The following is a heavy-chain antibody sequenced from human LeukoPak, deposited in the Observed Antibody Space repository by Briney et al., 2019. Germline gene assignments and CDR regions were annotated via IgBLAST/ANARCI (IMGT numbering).Heavy chain of an antibody. CDR1: GGSFSGYY. CDR3: ARGTGYYRALNWFDP. D-gene: IGHD3-9*01. V-gene: IGHV4-34*01. J-gene: IGHJ5*02. CDR2: INHSGST. Sequence: SETLSLTCAVYGGSFSGYYWSWIRQPSGKGLEWIGEINHSGSTNYNPSLKSRVTISVDTSKNQFSLKLSSVTAADTAVYYCARGTGYYRALNWFDPWGQGTLVTVSS.